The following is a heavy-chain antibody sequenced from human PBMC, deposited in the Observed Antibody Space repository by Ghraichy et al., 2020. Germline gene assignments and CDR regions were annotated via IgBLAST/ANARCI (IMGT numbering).Heavy chain of an antibody. D-gene: IGHD6-19*01. V-gene: IGHV1-2*02. CDR2: ISPNTGGT. Sequence: ASVKVSCKASGYTFSAFYIHWLRQAPGQGLEWMGWISPNTGGTRYAQKFQGSVTMTRDTSISTAYMELTNLRSDDTALYYCARDRLDSSGWIGFGYYYYGVDVWGQGTTVTVSS. CDR1: GYTFSAFY. CDR3: ARDRLDSSGWIGFGYYYYGVDV. J-gene: IGHJ6*02.